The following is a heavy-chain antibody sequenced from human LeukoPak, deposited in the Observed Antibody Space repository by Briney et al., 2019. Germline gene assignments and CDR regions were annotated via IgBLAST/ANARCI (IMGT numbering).Heavy chain of an antibody. D-gene: IGHD6-19*01. Sequence: GESLKISCKGSGYSFTSYWIGWVRQMPGKGLEWMGIIYPGDSDTRYSPSFQGQVTISADKSISTAYLQWSSLKASDTATYYCARQTAVAGTTGHFDYWGQGTLVTVSS. V-gene: IGHV5-51*01. CDR3: ARQTAVAGTTGHFDY. CDR1: GYSFTSYW. J-gene: IGHJ4*02. CDR2: IYPGDSDT.